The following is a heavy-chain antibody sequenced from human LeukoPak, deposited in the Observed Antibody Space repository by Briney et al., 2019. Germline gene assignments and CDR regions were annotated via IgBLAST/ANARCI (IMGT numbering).Heavy chain of an antibody. D-gene: IGHD3-9*01. J-gene: IGHJ3*02. CDR1: GYTFTSYG. Sequence: ASVKVSCKASGYTFTSYGISWVRQALGQGLEWMGWISAYNGNTNYAQKLQGRVTMTTDTSTSTAYMELRSLRSDDTAVYYCAKDKYDTRSYHAFDIWGQGTMVTVSS. CDR2: ISAYNGNT. V-gene: IGHV1-18*04. CDR3: AKDKYDTRSYHAFDI.